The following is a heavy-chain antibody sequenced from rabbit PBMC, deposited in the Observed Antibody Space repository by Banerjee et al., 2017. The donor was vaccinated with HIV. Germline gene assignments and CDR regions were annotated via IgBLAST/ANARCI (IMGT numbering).Heavy chain of an antibody. V-gene: IGHV1S40*01. Sequence: QSLEESGGDLVKPGASLTLTCTASGFSFSSSYYMCWVRQAPGKGLEWIGCIGAGSGATYYASWAKGRFTISKTSSTTVALQMTSLTAADTATYFCARGSAYAGAGYALWGQGTLVTVS. J-gene: IGHJ3*01. CDR1: GFSFSSSYY. CDR2: IGAGSGAT. CDR3: ARGSAYAGAGYAL. D-gene: IGHD4-2*01.